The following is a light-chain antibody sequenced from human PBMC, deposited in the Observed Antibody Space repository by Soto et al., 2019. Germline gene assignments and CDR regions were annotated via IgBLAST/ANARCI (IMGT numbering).Light chain of an antibody. CDR1: QSVSSY. CDR2: DAS. V-gene: IGKV3-11*01. J-gene: IGKJ1*01. Sequence: EIVLTQSPATLSLSPGERATLSCRASQSVSSYLAWYQQKPGQSPRLRIYDASNRATGIPARFSGSWPGTAFTFPISSPEPEDFAVYYCQQRSNWPRTFGQGTKVEIK. CDR3: QQRSNWPRT.